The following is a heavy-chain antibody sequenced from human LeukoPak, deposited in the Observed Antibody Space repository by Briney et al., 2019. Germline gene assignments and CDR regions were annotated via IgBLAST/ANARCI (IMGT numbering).Heavy chain of an antibody. J-gene: IGHJ4*02. D-gene: IGHD3-22*01. CDR1: GFTFSSYA. CDR2: ISGSGSST. Sequence: GGSLRLSCAASGFTFSSYAMSWVRQAPGKGLEWVSAISGSGSSTYYADSVKGRFTISRDNSKNTLYLQLNSLRAEDTAVYYCAKKNGDSSGYYLYYFDYWGQGTLVTVSS. CDR3: AKKNGDSSGYYLYYFDY. V-gene: IGHV3-23*01.